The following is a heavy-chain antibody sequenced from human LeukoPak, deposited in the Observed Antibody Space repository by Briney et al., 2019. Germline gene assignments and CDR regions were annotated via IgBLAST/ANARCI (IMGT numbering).Heavy chain of an antibody. V-gene: IGHV3-30*04. CDR1: GFTFSSYA. CDR2: ISYDGSNK. J-gene: IGHJ6*04. D-gene: IGHD2-15*01. CDR3: VRGEWDLPLGYWLV. Sequence: GGSLRLSCAASGFTFSSYAMHWVRQAPGKGLEWVAVISYDGSNKYYADSVKGRFTSSRDNAKNTLFLQMNSLRAEDTAIYYCVRGEWDLPLGYWLVWGKGTTVTVSS.